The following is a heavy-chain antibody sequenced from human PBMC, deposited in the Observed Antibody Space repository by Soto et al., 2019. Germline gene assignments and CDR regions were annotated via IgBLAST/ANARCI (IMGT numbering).Heavy chain of an antibody. CDR1: GGTFSSYT. CDR2: IIPILGIA. Sequence: QVQLVQSGAEVKKPGSSVKVSCKASGGTFSSYTISWVRQAPGQGLEWMGRIIPILGIANYAQKFQGRVTITADKSTSTAYMELSSLRSEDTAVYYCASGGDGSGFYLPRGQGTLVTVSS. V-gene: IGHV1-69*02. J-gene: IGHJ5*02. D-gene: IGHD3-10*01. CDR3: ASGGDGSGFYLP.